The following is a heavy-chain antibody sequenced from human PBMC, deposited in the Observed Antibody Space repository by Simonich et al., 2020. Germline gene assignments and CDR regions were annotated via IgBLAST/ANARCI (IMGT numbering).Heavy chain of an antibody. Sequence: QVQLQQWGAGLLKPSETLSLTCAVYGGSFSGYYWSWIRQPPGKGLAWIGEINHSGSTNYNPSLKRRVTISVDTSKNQFSLKLSSVTAADTAVYYCARPLGIVWAFDIWGQGTMVTVSS. V-gene: IGHV4-34*01. CDR1: GGSFSGYY. CDR2: INHSGST. CDR3: ARPLGIVWAFDI. J-gene: IGHJ3*02. D-gene: IGHD3-16*01.